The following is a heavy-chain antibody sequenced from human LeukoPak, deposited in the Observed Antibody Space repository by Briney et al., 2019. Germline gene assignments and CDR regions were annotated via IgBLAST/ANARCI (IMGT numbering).Heavy chain of an antibody. J-gene: IGHJ3*02. V-gene: IGHV4-61*01. CDR3: ARARSAYCGGDCYSFAFDI. Sequence: SETLSLTCTVSGGSFSSGSYYWSWIRQPPGKGLEWIGYIYYSGSTNYNPSLKSRVTISVGTSKNQFSLKLSSVTAADTAVYYCARARSAYCGGDCYSFAFDIWGQGTMVTVSS. D-gene: IGHD2-21*02. CDR2: IYYSGST. CDR1: GGSFSSGSYY.